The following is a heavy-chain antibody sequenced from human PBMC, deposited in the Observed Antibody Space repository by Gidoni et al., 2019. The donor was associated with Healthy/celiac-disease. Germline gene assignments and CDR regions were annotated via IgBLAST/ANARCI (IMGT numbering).Heavy chain of an antibody. D-gene: IGHD3-22*01. Sequence: EVQLVESGGGLVQPGGSLRLSCAASGFTFSSYAMSWVRQAPGKGLEWVSAISGSGGSTYYADSVKGRFTISRDNSKNTLYLQMNSLRAEDTAVYYCSNLFYDSSGPQRDRDAFDIWGQGTMVTVSS. J-gene: IGHJ3*02. V-gene: IGHV3-23*04. CDR2: ISGSGGST. CDR1: GFTFSSYA. CDR3: SNLFYDSSGPQRDRDAFDI.